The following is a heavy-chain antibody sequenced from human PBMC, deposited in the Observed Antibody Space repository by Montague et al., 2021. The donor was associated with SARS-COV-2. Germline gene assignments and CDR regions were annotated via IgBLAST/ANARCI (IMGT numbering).Heavy chain of an antibody. CDR3: AKNMEAGSLLHRWGPLEY. Sequence: SLRLSCATSGFKFSDYIMHWVRQAPGKGLEWVAVIWHDGSNKFDAEAVRGRFTISRDISKNALYLDMNSLRVEDTAVYYCAKNMEAGSLLHRWGPLEYRGPGTLVTVSP. D-gene: IGHD3-10*01. J-gene: IGHJ4*02. CDR2: IWHDGSNK. V-gene: IGHV3-33*03. CDR1: GFKFSDYI.